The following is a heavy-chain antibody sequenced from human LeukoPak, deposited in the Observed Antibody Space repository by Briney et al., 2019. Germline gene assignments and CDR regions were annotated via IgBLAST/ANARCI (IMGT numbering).Heavy chain of an antibody. CDR2: ISYDGSYK. D-gene: IGHD2-15*01. CDR1: GFTFSTYG. J-gene: IGHJ4*02. V-gene: IGHV3-30*18. CDR3: AKDRFRDIDY. Sequence: GGSLRLSCAASGFTFSTYGMHWVRQSPGKGLEWVAVISYDGSYKEYADSVKGRFTISRDNSKNTLYLQMNSLRAEDTAVYYCAKDRFRDIDYWGQGTLVTVSS.